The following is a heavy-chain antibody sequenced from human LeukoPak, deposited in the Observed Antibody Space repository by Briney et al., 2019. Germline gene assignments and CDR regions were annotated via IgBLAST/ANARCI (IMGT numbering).Heavy chain of an antibody. V-gene: IGHV3-30*18. CDR1: GFTFSSYG. CDR2: ISYDGSNK. CDR3: AENSGSGKNPRLDY. Sequence: GGSLRLSCAASGFTFSSYGMHWVRQAPGKGLEWVAVISYDGSNKYYADSVKGRFTISRDNSKNTLYLQMNSLRAEDTAVYYCAENSGSGKNPRLDYWGQGTLVTVSS. D-gene: IGHD3-10*01. J-gene: IGHJ4*02.